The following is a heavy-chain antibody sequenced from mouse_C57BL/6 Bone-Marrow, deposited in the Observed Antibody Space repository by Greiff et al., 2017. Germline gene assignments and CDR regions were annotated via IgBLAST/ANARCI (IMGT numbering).Heavy chain of an antibody. V-gene: IGHV1-64*01. J-gene: IGHJ4*01. D-gene: IGHD2-2*01. CDR1: GYTFTSYW. Sequence: VKLQQPGAELVKPGASVKLSCKASGYTFTSYWMHWVKQRPGQGLEWIGMIHPNSGSTNYNEKFKSKATLTVDKSSSTAYMQLSSLTSEDSAVYYCARSMVTGAMDYWGQGTSVTVSS. CDR3: ARSMVTGAMDY. CDR2: IHPNSGST.